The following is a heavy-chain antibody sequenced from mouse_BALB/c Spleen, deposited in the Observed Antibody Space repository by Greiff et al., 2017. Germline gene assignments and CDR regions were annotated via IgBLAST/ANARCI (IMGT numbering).Heavy chain of an antibody. CDR2: IDPENGNT. V-gene: IGHV14-1*02. CDR1: GFNIKDYY. CDR3: ARGGNYVFYAMDY. Sequence: EVKVVESGAELVRPGALVKLSCKASGFNIKDYYMHWVKQRPEQGLEWIGWIDPENGNTIYDPKFQGKASITADTSSNTAYLQLSSLTSEDTAVYYCARGGNYVFYAMDYWGQGTSVTVSS. J-gene: IGHJ4*01. D-gene: IGHD2-1*01.